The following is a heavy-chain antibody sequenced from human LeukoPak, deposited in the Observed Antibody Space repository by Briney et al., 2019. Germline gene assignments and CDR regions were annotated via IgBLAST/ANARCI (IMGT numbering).Heavy chain of an antibody. CDR1: GGTFSSYA. J-gene: IGHJ4*02. V-gene: IGHV1-18*01. CDR3: ARDGSSGSSDY. Sequence: GASVKVSCKASGGTFSSYAISWVRQAPGQGLEWMGWISAYNGNTNYAQKLQGRVTMTTDTSTSTAYMELRSLRSDDTAVYYCARDGSSGSSDYWGQGTLVTVSS. CDR2: ISAYNGNT. D-gene: IGHD3-22*01.